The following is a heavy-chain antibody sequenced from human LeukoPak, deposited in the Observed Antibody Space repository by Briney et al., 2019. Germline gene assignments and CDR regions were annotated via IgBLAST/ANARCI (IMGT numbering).Heavy chain of an antibody. V-gene: IGHV3-30*03. D-gene: IGHD6-6*01. CDR1: GFTFSSYG. Sequence: GGSLRLSCAASGFTFSSYGMHWVRQAPGKGLEWVAVISYDGSNKYYADSVKGRFTISRDNSKNTLYLQMNSLRAEDTAVYYCARGDPDGPGQLVRYMDVWGKGTTVTVSS. CDR2: ISYDGSNK. CDR3: ARGDPDGPGQLVRYMDV. J-gene: IGHJ6*03.